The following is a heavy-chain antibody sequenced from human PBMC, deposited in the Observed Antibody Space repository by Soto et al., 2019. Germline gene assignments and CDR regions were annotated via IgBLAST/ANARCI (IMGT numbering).Heavy chain of an antibody. CDR2: IRSKAYGGTT. J-gene: IGHJ5*02. CDR3: SRRRAVVVLWASRDR. Sequence: AAGKGLDWVGFIRSKAYGGTTECAASVKGRFTVSRDDSKSIAYLQMNSLKTEDTAVYYCSRRRAVVVLWASRDRWGLGTPVPVSS. D-gene: IGHD3-22*01. V-gene: IGHV3-49*02.